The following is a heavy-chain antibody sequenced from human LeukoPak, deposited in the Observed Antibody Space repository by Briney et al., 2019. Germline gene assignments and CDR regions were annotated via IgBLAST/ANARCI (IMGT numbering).Heavy chain of an antibody. D-gene: IGHD3-22*01. V-gene: IGHV3-48*01. CDR2: ISSSSSSTI. CDR3: ARGAYYYED. Sequence: GGSLRLSCAASGFTFSSHSMNWVRQAPGKGLEWVSYISSSSSSTIYYADSVKGRFTISRDNAKNSLYLQMNSLRAEDTAVYYCARGAYYYEDWGQGTLDTVSS. CDR1: GFTFSSHS. J-gene: IGHJ4*02.